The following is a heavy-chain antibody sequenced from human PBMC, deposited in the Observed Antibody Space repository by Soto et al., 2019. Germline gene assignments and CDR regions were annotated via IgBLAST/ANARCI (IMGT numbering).Heavy chain of an antibody. CDR1: GGSISNGGYS. Sequence: SETLSLTCAVSGGSISNGGYSWSWIRQPPGKGLEWIGYIYHSGSTYYNPSLKSRVTISVDRSKNQFSLKLSSVTAADTAVYYCARVPGPWGQGTLVTVSS. CDR2: IYHSGST. J-gene: IGHJ5*02. D-gene: IGHD7-27*01. V-gene: IGHV4-30-2*01. CDR3: ARVPGP.